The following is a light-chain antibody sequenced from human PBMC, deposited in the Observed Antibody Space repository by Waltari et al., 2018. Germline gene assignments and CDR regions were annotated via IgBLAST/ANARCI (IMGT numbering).Light chain of an antibody. Sequence: SYELTQPPSVSVSPGQTASITCSGDKLGDKYACWYQQKPGQSPVLVIYQDSKGPSGIPERFSGSNSGNTATLTISGTQAMDEADYYCQAWDSSLWVFGGGTKLTVL. CDR3: QAWDSSLWV. V-gene: IGLV3-1*01. CDR2: QDS. CDR1: KLGDKY. J-gene: IGLJ3*02.